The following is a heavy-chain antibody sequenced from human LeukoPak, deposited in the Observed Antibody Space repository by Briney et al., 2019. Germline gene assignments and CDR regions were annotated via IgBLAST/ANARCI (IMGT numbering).Heavy chain of an antibody. CDR1: GGTFSSYA. D-gene: IGHD2-2*01. Sequence: GASVKVSCKASGGTFSSYAISWVRQAPGQGLEWMGGIIPIFGTANYAQKFQGRVTITADKSTSTAYMELSSLRSEDTAVYYCARDMVVPAALVRGWFDPWGQGTLVTVSS. J-gene: IGHJ5*02. V-gene: IGHV1-69*06. CDR3: ARDMVVPAALVRGWFDP. CDR2: IIPIFGTA.